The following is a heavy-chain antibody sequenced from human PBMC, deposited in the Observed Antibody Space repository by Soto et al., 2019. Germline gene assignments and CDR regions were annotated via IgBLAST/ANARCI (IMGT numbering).Heavy chain of an antibody. CDR1: GGSISSYY. Sequence: PSDTLSLTCTVSGGSISSYYWSWIRQPPGKELEWIGYMYYGGRTNYNPSLKSRVTISVDTSKMQVSLKLSSVTAADTAVYFCARGTPSPLIVKSSRGPWFDPWGQGTLVTVSS. V-gene: IGHV4-59*08. J-gene: IGHJ5*02. D-gene: IGHD2-15*01. CDR3: ARGTPSPLIVKSSRGPWFDP. CDR2: MYYGGRT.